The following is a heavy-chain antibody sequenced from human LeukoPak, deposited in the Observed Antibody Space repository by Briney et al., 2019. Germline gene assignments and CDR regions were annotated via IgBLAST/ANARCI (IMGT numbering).Heavy chain of an antibody. CDR2: IYYSGST. CDR1: GGSISSGGYY. J-gene: IGHJ4*02. V-gene: IGHV4-39*07. D-gene: IGHD6-13*01. CDR3: AGSPVVVAAAFDY. Sequence: SETLSLTCTVSGGSISSGGYYWGWIRQPPGKGLEWIGSIYYSGSTYYNPSLKSRVTISVDTSKDQFSLKLSSVTAADTAVYYCAGSPVVVAAAFDYWGQGTLVTVSS.